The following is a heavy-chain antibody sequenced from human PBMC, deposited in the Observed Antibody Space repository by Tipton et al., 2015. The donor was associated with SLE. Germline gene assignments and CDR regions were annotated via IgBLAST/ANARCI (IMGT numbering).Heavy chain of an antibody. CDR2: IYYSGST. V-gene: IGHV4-59*01. D-gene: IGHD2/OR15-2a*01. J-gene: IGHJ6*03. CDR3: ARVPGEYDYYYYMDV. Sequence: TLSLTCTVSGGSISSYYWSWIRQPPGKGLEWIGYIYYSGSTNYNPSLKSRVTISVDTSKNQFSLKLSSVTAADTAVYYCARVPGEYDYYYYMDVWAKGPRSPSP. CDR1: GGSISSYY.